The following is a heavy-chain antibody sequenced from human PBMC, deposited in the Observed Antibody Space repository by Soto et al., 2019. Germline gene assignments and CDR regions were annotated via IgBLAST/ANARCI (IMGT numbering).Heavy chain of an antibody. CDR3: AKGPARLRYFDNWFDP. Sequence: QVQLVESGGGVVQPGRSLRLSCAASGFTFSSYGMHWVRQAPGKGLEWVAVISYDGSNKYYADSVKGRFTISRDNSKNTLYLQMNCLRAEDTAVYYCAKGPARLRYFDNWFDPWGQGTLVTVSS. CDR2: ISYDGSNK. CDR1: GFTFSSYG. V-gene: IGHV3-30*18. J-gene: IGHJ5*02. D-gene: IGHD3-9*01.